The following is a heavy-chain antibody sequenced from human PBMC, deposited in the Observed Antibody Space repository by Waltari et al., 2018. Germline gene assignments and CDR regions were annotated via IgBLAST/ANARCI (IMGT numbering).Heavy chain of an antibody. D-gene: IGHD3-3*01. CDR2: ISWNSGSI. Sequence: EVQLVESGGGLVQPGRSLRLSCAASGFTFDDYAMHWVRQAPGKGLEWVSGISWNSGSIGYADSVKGRFTISRDNAKNSLYLQMNSLRAEDTAVYYCARDVNDFWSGYPSRGMDVWGQGTTVTVSS. CDR3: ARDVNDFWSGYPSRGMDV. J-gene: IGHJ6*02. V-gene: IGHV3-9*01. CDR1: GFTFDDYA.